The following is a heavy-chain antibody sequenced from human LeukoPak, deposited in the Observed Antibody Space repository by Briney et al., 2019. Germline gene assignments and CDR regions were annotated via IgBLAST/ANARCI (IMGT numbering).Heavy chain of an antibody. CDR1: GYTFTSYD. D-gene: IGHD3-22*01. V-gene: IGHV1-8*01. Sequence: GASVKVSCKASGYTFTSYDINWVRQATGQGLEWMGWMNPNSGNTGYAQKFQGRVTMTRNTSISTVYMELSSLRSEDTAVYYCARGRPLLWYYDSSGYPLDYWGQGTLVTVSS. CDR2: MNPNSGNT. CDR3: ARGRPLLWYYDSSGYPLDY. J-gene: IGHJ4*02.